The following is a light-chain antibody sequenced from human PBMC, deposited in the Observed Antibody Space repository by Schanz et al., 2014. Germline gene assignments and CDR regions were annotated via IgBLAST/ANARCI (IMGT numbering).Light chain of an antibody. CDR2: RNN. CDR1: SSNIGTNA. CDR3: AVWDDSLSGVV. V-gene: IGLV1-47*01. Sequence: QSVLTQPPSASGTPGQRVTISCSGSSSNIGTNAVNWYQQLPGTAPKLLIYRNNQRPSGVPDRFSGSKSGTSASLAISGLRSEDEADYYCAVWDDSLSGVVFGGGTKLTVL. J-gene: IGLJ2*01.